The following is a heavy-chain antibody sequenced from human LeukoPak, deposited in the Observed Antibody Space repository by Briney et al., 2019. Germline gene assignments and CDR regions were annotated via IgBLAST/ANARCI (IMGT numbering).Heavy chain of an antibody. J-gene: IGHJ6*03. CDR1: GFTFSSYG. D-gene: IGHD3-10*01. V-gene: IGHV3-30*02. Sequence: GGSLRLSCAASGFTFSSYGMHWVRQAPGKGLEGVAFIRYDGSNKYYADSVKGRFTISRDNSKNTLYLQMNSLRAEDTAVYYFAKDLAGSTDYYYYXYMDVXGKGTTVTVS. CDR3: AKDLAGSTDYYYYXYMDV. CDR2: IRYDGSNK.